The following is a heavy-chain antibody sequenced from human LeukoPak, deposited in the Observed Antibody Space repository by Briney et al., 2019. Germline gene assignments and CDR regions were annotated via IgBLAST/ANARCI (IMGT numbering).Heavy chain of an antibody. J-gene: IGHJ4*02. V-gene: IGHV3-23*01. D-gene: IGHD2-8*01. CDR3: AKELYGNPSGY. CDR2: ISGDGGTI. CDR1: GLTFSSYA. Sequence: GGSLRLSCAASGLTFSSYAMSWVRQAPGKGLEWVSAISGDGGTISYAASVRGRFTISRDNAKNTLFLQMSSLRAGDTALYYCAKELYGNPSGYWGQGTRVTVS.